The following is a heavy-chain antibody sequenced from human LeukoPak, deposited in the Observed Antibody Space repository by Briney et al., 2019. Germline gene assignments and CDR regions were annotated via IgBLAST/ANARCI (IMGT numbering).Heavy chain of an antibody. CDR2: ISSDGGGT. J-gene: IGHJ4*02. CDR3: ARSNGIVGATTFDY. CDR1: GFTFSSFS. V-gene: IGHV3-64*01. Sequence: GGSLRLSCAASGFTFSSFSMHWVRQAPGKGLEYISAISSDGGGTYYASSVKGRFTISRDNSKNTLYLQMGSLRAEDMAVYYCARSNGIVGATTFDYWGQGTLVTVSS. D-gene: IGHD1-26*01.